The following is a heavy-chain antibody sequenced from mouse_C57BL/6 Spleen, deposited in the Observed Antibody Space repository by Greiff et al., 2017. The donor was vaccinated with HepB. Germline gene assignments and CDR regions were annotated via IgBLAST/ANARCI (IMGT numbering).Heavy chain of an antibody. CDR3: ARSVCYGSSHEAMDY. CDR1: GYTFTNYW. Sequence: VQLQQSGAELVRPGTSVKMSCKASGYTFTNYWIGWAKQRPGHGLEWIGDIYPGGGYTNYNEKFKGKATLTADKSSSTAYMQFSSLTSEDSAIYYCARSVCYGSSHEAMDYWGQGTSVTVSS. CDR2: IYPGGGYT. V-gene: IGHV1-63*01. J-gene: IGHJ4*01. D-gene: IGHD1-1*01.